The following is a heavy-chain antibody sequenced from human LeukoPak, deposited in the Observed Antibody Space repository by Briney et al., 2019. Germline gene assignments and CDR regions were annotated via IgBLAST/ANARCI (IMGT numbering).Heavy chain of an antibody. J-gene: IGHJ4*02. Sequence: GRSLRLSCAASRFSFSTYAMHWVRQAPGKGLEWVAVISYDGGTRYYADSVKGRFTISRDNSKNTLYVQMNSLRAEDTAVYYWARDPGVSSSSGGGFDYWGQGTLVTVS. D-gene: IGHD6-6*01. V-gene: IGHV3-30*01. CDR3: ARDPGVSSSSGGGFDY. CDR1: RFSFSTYA. CDR2: ISYDGGTR.